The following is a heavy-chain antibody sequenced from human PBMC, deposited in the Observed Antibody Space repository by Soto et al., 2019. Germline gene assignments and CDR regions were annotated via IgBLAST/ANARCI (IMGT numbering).Heavy chain of an antibody. CDR1: GYTFTSYG. D-gene: IGHD2-15*01. CDR3: ASGYCSGGSCYSLFDY. Sequence: QVQLVQSGAEVKKPGASVKVSCKASGYTFTSYGISWVRQAPGQGLEWMGWISAYNGNRNYAQKLQGRVTMTTDTSTSTAYMELRSLRSDDTAVYYCASGYCSGGSCYSLFDYWGQGTLVTVST. J-gene: IGHJ4*02. V-gene: IGHV1-18*01. CDR2: ISAYNGNR.